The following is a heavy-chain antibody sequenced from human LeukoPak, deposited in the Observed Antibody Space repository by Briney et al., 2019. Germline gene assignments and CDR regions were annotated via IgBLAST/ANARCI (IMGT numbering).Heavy chain of an antibody. CDR3: ARVDYGDRRAFDI. CDR2: ISSSSRYI. D-gene: IGHD4-17*01. J-gene: IGHJ3*02. Sequence: GRSLRLSCAASGFTFSSYAMHWVRQAPGKGLEWVSSISSSSRYIYYADSVKGRFTISRDNAKNSLYLQMNSLRAEDTAVYYCARVDYGDRRAFDIWGQGTMVTVSS. CDR1: GFTFSSYA. V-gene: IGHV3-21*01.